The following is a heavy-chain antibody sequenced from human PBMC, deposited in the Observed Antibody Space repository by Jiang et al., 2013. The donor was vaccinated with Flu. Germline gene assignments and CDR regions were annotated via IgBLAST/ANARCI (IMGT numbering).Heavy chain of an antibody. CDR3: ARDKGTGWSHDY. D-gene: IGHD6-19*01. Sequence: VQLVESGGGVVQPGGSLRLACAASGFRFSDFAIHWVRQAPGKGLEWVAFIWYDGSGKFYSGSVKGRFTISRDNSKNMVYLQMSSLRAEDTAVYYCARDKGTGWSHDYWGQGDLVTVSS. CDR2: IWYDGSGK. J-gene: IGHJ4*02. V-gene: IGHV3-33*01. CDR1: GFRFSDFA.